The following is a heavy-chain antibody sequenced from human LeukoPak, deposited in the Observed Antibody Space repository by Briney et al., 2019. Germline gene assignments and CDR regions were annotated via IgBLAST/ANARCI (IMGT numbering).Heavy chain of an antibody. J-gene: IGHJ5*02. D-gene: IGHD6-13*01. CDR2: IYHSGST. CDR3: ARALEEQQLGGDWFDP. CDR1: GGPISSSNW. V-gene: IGHV4-4*02. Sequence: KPSGTLSLTCAVSGGPISSSNWWSWVRQPPGKGLEWIGEIYHSGSTNYNPSLKSRVTISVDKSKNQFSLKLSSVTAADTAVYYCARALEEQQLGGDWFDPWGQGTLVTVSS.